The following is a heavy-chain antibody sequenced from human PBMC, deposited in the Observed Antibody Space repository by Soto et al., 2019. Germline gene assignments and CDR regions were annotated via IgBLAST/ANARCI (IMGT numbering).Heavy chain of an antibody. CDR1: GFSFENYA. J-gene: IGHJ4*02. Sequence: EVQLVESGGGLVQPGRSLRLSCAASGFSFENYAMHWVRQAPGKGLEWVSGISWNRGTIGYADSVKGRFTISRDNAKNSLYLQMNSLRAEDTALYFCAKDKLNSNYEYYFDDWGQGTPVTVSS. V-gene: IGHV3-9*01. CDR3: AKDKLNSNYEYYFDD. D-gene: IGHD4-4*01. CDR2: ISWNRGTI.